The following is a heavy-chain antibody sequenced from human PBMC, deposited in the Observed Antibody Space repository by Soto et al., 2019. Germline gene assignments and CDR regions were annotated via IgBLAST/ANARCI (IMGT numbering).Heavy chain of an antibody. D-gene: IGHD3-16*02. Sequence: PGGSLRLSCAASGFTCSSYAMHWVRQAPGKGLEWVAVISYDGSNKYYADSVKGRFTISRDNSKNTLYLQMNSLRAEDTAVYYCARDKLRLGELSSILDYWGQGTLVTVSS. J-gene: IGHJ4*02. CDR2: ISYDGSNK. V-gene: IGHV3-30-3*01. CDR3: ARDKLRLGELSSILDY. CDR1: GFTCSSYA.